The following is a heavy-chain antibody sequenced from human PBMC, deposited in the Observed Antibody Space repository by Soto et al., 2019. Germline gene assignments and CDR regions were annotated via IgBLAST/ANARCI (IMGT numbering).Heavy chain of an antibody. J-gene: IGHJ5*02. CDR3: ARQVRLYYIFKPAGINWFDP. D-gene: IGHD2-2*01. CDR2: IYHSGST. CDR1: GGSISSGGYS. Sequence: SETLSLTCAVSGGSISSGGYSWSWIRQPPGKGLEWIGYIYHSGSTYYNPSLKSRVTISVDRSKNQFCLKLRSVTAAGTALYYCARQVRLYYIFKPAGINWFDPRRKGTLVTASS. V-gene: IGHV4-30-2*01.